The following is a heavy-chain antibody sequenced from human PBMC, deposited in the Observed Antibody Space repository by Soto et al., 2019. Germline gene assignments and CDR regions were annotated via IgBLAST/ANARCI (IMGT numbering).Heavy chain of an antibody. V-gene: IGHV5-10-1*01. Sequence: ESLKISCKGSGYSFTSYWISWVRQMPGKGLEWMGRIDPSDSYTNYSPSFQGHVTISADKSISTAYLQWSSLKASDTAMYYCARLYYSSGYYYYYGMDVWGQGTTVTVSS. CDR2: IDPSDSYT. J-gene: IGHJ6*02. CDR3: ARLYYSSGYYYYYGMDV. CDR1: GYSFTSYW. D-gene: IGHD6-19*01.